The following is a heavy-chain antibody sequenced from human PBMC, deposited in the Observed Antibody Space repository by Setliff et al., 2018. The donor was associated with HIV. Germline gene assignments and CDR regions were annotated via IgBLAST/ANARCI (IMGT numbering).Heavy chain of an antibody. V-gene: IGHV4-34*01. CDR1: GESFSGYY. Sequence: SETLSLTCTVYGESFSGYYWTWIRQSPGKGLEWIGEINHSGSTKHNPSLKSRVTISIDTSENQFSLKVTSVTAADTAVYYCARSHAVAFDIWGQGTMVTVSS. D-gene: IGHD4-4*01. J-gene: IGHJ3*02. CDR2: INHSGST. CDR3: ARSHAVAFDI.